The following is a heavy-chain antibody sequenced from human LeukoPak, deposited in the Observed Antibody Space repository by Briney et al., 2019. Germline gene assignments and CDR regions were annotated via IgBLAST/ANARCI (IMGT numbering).Heavy chain of an antibody. CDR2: TFYSTRWRY. D-gene: IGHD6-19*01. CDR1: RDSLSSKSAA. Sequence: SQALSVTCVISRDSLSSKSAAWKWPRHSPSRGLEWLGRTFYSTRWRYDYAVSGISRIAINPDTTKNQFSMQLNSVTADDTAVYYCAREKGQWLPFDIWGQGTMVTVSS. CDR3: AREKGQWLPFDI. J-gene: IGHJ3*02. V-gene: IGHV6-1*01.